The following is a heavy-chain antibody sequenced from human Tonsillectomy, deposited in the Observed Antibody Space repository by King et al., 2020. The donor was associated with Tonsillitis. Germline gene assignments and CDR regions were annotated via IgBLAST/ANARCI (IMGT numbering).Heavy chain of an antibody. J-gene: IGHJ4*02. CDR1: GFTFSSYA. V-gene: IGHV3-23*04. Sequence: VQLVESGGGLVQPGGSLRLSCAASGFTFSSYAMSWVRQAPGKGLEWVSGISNSGGNTYDADSVKGRFTISRDHSKNTLYLQMNSLRAGETAAYYCAKDGHSSGWYYFDYWGQGTLVTVSS. D-gene: IGHD6-19*01. CDR2: ISNSGGNT. CDR3: AKDGHSSGWYYFDY.